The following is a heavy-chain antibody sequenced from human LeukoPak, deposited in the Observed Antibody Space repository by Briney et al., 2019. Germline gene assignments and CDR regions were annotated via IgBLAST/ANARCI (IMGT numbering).Heavy chain of an antibody. CDR1: GGSFSGYY. CDR3: ARGLPSHKDYYDSSGYSRAYFDY. V-gene: IGHV4-34*01. J-gene: IGHJ4*02. D-gene: IGHD3-22*01. CDR2: INHSGST. Sequence: SSETLSLTCAVYGGSFSGYYWSWIRQPPGKGLEWIGEINHSGSTNYNPSLKSRVTISVDTSKNQFSLKLSSVTAADTAVYYCARGLPSHKDYYDSSGYSRAYFDYWGQGTLVTVSS.